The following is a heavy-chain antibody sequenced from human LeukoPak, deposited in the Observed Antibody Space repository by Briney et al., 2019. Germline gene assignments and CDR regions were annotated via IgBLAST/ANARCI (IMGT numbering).Heavy chain of an antibody. CDR1: GFAFSSYG. V-gene: IGHV3-30*02. D-gene: IGHD3-9*01. CDR2: IRYDGSNK. Sequence: PGGSLRLSCAASGFAFSSYGMHWVRQAPGKGLEWVAFIRYDGSNKYYADSVKGRFTISRDNSKNTLCLQMNSLRAEDTAVYYCAKDRGDILTGYSPTDWGQGTLVTVSS. CDR3: AKDRGDILTGYSPTD. J-gene: IGHJ4*02.